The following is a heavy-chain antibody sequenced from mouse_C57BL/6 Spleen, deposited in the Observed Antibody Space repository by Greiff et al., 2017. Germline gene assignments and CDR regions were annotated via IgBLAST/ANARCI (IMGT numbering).Heavy chain of an antibody. CDR3: TRLGDYLYAMDY. J-gene: IGHJ4*01. D-gene: IGHD2-4*01. Sequence: EVQGVESGGGLVQPGGSMKLSCAASGFTFSDAWMDWVRQSPEKGLEWVAEIRNKANNHATYYAESVKGRFTISRDDSKSSVYLQMNSLRAEDTGIYYCTRLGDYLYAMDYWGQGTSVTVSS. V-gene: IGHV6-6*01. CDR1: GFTFSDAW. CDR2: IRNKANNHAT.